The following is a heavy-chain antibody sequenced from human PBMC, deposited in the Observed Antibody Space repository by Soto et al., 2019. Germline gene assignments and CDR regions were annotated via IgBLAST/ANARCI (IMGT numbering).Heavy chain of an antibody. Sequence: PSETLSLTCAVYGGSFSGYYWGWIRQPPGKGLEWIGEINHSGSTNYNPSLKSRVTISVDTSKNQFSLKLSSVTAADTAVYYCARVKGSGSYYTIYYYYGMDVWGQGTTVTVS. J-gene: IGHJ6*02. CDR3: ARVKGSGSYYTIYYYYGMDV. D-gene: IGHD3-10*01. CDR1: GGSFSGYY. CDR2: INHSGST. V-gene: IGHV4-34*01.